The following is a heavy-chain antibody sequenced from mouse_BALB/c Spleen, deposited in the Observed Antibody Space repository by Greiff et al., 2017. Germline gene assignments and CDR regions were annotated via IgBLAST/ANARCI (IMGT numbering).Heavy chain of an antibody. J-gene: IGHJ3*01. D-gene: IGHD3-1*01. CDR2: ISYSGST. Sequence: VQLKESGPGLVKPSQSLSLTCTVTGYSITSDYAWNWIRQFPGNKLEWMGYISYSGSTSYNPSLKSRISITRDTSKNQFFLQLNSVTTEDTATYYCARGARLGTMFAYWGQGTLVTVSA. CDR3: ARGARLGTMFAY. CDR1: GYSITSDYA. V-gene: IGHV3-2*02.